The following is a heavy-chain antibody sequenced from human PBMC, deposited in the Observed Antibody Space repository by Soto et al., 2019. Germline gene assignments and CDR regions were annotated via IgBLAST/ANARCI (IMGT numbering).Heavy chain of an antibody. V-gene: IGHV3-48*02. CDR1: GFTFSSYS. Sequence: EVQLVESGGGLVQPGGSLRLSCAASGFTFSSYSMNWVRQAPGKGLEWVSYISSSGSTIYYADSVKGRFTISRDNAKNSLYLQMNSLGDDGTAVEYCARGGGILSPLGGVWGQGTTVTVSS. D-gene: IGHD2-15*01. CDR3: ARGGGILSPLGGV. J-gene: IGHJ6*02. CDR2: ISSSGSTI.